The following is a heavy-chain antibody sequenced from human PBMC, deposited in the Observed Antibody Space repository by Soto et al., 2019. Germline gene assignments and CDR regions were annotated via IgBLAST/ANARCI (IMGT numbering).Heavy chain of an antibody. V-gene: IGHV3-30-3*01. CDR2: ISYDGSNK. J-gene: IGHJ4*02. Sequence: QVQLVESGGGVVQPGRSLRLSCAASGFTFTDYAMHWVRQAPGKGLEWVAFISYDGSNKYFADSVKGRFTISRDNSKNTLYLHMNSLRAXXTAVYYCAXXXXXXITXXLDYWGQGTLVTVSS. CDR3: AXXXXXXITXXLDY. D-gene: IGHD3-16*01. CDR1: GFTFTDYA.